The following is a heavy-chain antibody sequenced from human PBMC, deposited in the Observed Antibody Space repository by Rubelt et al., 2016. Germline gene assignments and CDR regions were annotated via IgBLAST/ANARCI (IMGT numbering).Heavy chain of an antibody. D-gene: IGHD2-8*01. CDR2: IYYSGST. V-gene: IGHV4-34*01. Sequence: QVQLQQWGAGLLKPSETLSLTCAVYGGSFSGYYWSWIRQPPGKGLEWIGSIYYSGSTNYNPSLKSRVTISVDTSKNQFSLKLSSVTAADTAVYYCAVSMLYSRSSWYYYMDVWGKGTTVTVSS. CDR1: GGSFSGYY. CDR3: AVSMLYSRSSWYYYMDV. J-gene: IGHJ6*03.